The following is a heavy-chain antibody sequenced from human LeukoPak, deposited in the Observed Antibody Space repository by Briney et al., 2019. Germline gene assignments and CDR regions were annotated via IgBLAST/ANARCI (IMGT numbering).Heavy chain of an antibody. D-gene: IGHD4-17*01. CDR3: ARERGVTNPYYFDY. V-gene: IGHV3-48*03. Sequence: GGSLRLSCAASGFTFSSYEMNWVRQAPGKGLEWVSYISSSGSTIYYADSVKGRFTISRDNAKDSLYLQMNSLRAEDTAVYYCARERGVTNPYYFDYWGQGTLVTVSS. J-gene: IGHJ4*02. CDR1: GFTFSSYE. CDR2: ISSSGSTI.